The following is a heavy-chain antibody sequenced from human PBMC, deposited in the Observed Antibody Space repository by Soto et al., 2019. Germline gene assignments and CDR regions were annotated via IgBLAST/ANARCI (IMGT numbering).Heavy chain of an antibody. J-gene: IGHJ4*02. D-gene: IGHD2-2*01. V-gene: IGHV3-30-3*01. CDR2: ISYDGSNK. CDR1: GFTFSSYA. CDR3: ARSYCSSTSCRYYFDY. Sequence: GGSLRLSCAASGFTFSSYAMHWVRQAPGKGLEWVAVISYDGSNKYYADSVKGRFTISRDNSKNTLYLQMNSLRAEDTAVYYCARSYCSSTSCRYYFDYWGQGTTGTSPQ.